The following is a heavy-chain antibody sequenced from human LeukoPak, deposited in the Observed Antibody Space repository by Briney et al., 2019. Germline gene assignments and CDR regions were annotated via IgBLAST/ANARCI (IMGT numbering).Heavy chain of an antibody. D-gene: IGHD3-3*01. Sequence: GASVRVSCKASGGTFSSYAMSWVRQAPGQGLEWMGGIIPIVGRADYAQTLKGRVTITADKATSTAYMQLSSLRAEDTALYYCAGDFWSGYPWVFDYWGQGTLVTVSS. CDR2: IIPIVGRA. V-gene: IGHV1-69*10. J-gene: IGHJ4*01. CDR3: AGDFWSGYPWVFDY. CDR1: GGTFSSYA.